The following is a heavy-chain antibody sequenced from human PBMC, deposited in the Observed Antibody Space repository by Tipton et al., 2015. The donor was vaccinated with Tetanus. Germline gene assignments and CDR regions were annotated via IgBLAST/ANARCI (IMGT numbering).Heavy chain of an antibody. CDR3: VRVLYSGSFYFDS. V-gene: IGHV3-74*01. Sequence: SLRLSCAASGFTFTDYWMHWVRQAPGKGLLWVARMNSDGSASNYADSVKGRFTISRDSAQNTLYLQMNGLRGDDTALYFCVRVLYSGSFYFDSWGQGTRVTVSS. J-gene: IGHJ4*02. CDR1: GFTFTDYW. CDR2: MNSDGSAS. D-gene: IGHD1-26*01.